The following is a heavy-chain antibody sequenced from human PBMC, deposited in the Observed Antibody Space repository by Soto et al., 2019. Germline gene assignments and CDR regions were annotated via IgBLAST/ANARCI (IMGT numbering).Heavy chain of an antibody. D-gene: IGHD3-3*01. V-gene: IGHV3-21*01. CDR2: ISSSSSYI. Sequence: GGSLRLSCAASGFTFSSYSMNWVRQAPGKGLEWVSSISSSSSYIYYADSVKGRFTVSGDNAKNSLYLQMNSLRAEDTAVYYCARDPDYDFWSGSYYYYGMDVWGQGTTVTVSS. J-gene: IGHJ6*02. CDR3: ARDPDYDFWSGSYYYYGMDV. CDR1: GFTFSSYS.